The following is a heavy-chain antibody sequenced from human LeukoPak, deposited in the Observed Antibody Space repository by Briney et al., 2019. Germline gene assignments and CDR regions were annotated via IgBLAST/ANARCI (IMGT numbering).Heavy chain of an antibody. V-gene: IGHV4-31*03. J-gene: IGHJ6*02. CDR1: GGSISSGGYY. CDR2: IYYSGST. CDR3: ARMEYYDFWSGYLSTYYYGMDV. Sequence: SQTLSLTCTVSGGSISSGGYYWSWIRQHPGKGLEWIGYIYYSGSTYYNPSLKSRVTISVDTSKNQFSLKLSSVTAADTAVYYCARMEYYDFWSGYLSTYYYGMDVWGQGTTVTVSS. D-gene: IGHD3-3*01.